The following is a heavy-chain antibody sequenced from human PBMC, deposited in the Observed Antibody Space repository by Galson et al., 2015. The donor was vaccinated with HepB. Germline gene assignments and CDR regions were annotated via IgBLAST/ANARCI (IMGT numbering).Heavy chain of an antibody. CDR1: GGSISSDSYY. CDR3: AIRGGNFDS. CDR2: IYYTGSI. Sequence: LSLTCTVSGGSISSDSYYWGWIRQPPGKELEWIGSIYYTGSIYYNPSLKSRVNMSVDTSKNQFSLKLASVTVADTAMYYCAIRGGNFDSWGQGTLVTVSS. V-gene: IGHV4-39*01. J-gene: IGHJ4*02. D-gene: IGHD1-26*01.